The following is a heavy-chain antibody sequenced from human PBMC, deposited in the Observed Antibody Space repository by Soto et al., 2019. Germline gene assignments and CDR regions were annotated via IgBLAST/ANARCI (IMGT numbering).Heavy chain of an antibody. J-gene: IGHJ4*02. V-gene: IGHV3-64*01. D-gene: IGHD4-17*01. CDR1: GFSFSKHH. Sequence: EVQLVESGGGLVQPGGSLRLSCAGSGFSFSKHHMHWVRQAPGKGLENVSGISITGSTIYYANSVKGRFTISRENSKNTLFLQMADLRNEDMAVYYCARVRKTYGDYDFWGQGTLVTVSS. CDR2: ISITGSTI. CDR3: ARVRKTYGDYDF.